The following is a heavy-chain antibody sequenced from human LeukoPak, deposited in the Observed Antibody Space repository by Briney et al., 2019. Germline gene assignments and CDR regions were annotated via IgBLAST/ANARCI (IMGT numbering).Heavy chain of an antibody. CDR3: ARDRTEGQTPGLFDY. J-gene: IGHJ4*02. CDR2: ISAYNGNT. D-gene: IGHD1-14*01. Sequence: GASVKVSCKASGYTFTSYGISWVRQAPGQGLEWMGWISAYNGNTNYAQKLQGRVTMTTDTSTSTAYMELRSLRSDDTAVYYCARDRTEGQTPGLFDYWGQGTLVTVSS. V-gene: IGHV1-18*01. CDR1: GYTFTSYG.